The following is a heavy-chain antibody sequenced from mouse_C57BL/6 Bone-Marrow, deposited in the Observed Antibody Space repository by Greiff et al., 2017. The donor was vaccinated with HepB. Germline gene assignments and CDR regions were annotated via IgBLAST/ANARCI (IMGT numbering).Heavy chain of an antibody. J-gene: IGHJ3*01. V-gene: IGHV5-12*01. CDR1: GFTFSDYY. Sequence: EVHLVESGGGLVQPGGSLKLSCAASGFTFSDYYMYWVRQTPEKRLEWVAYISNGGGSTYYPDTVKGRFTISRDNAKNTLYLQMSRLKSEDTAMYYCARPYDGYYSWFAYWGQGTLVTVSA. D-gene: IGHD2-3*01. CDR3: ARPYDGYYSWFAY. CDR2: ISNGGGST.